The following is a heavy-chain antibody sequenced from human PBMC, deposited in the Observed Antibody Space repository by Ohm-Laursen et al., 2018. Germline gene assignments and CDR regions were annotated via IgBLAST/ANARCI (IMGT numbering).Heavy chain of an antibody. J-gene: IGHJ4*02. V-gene: IGHV3-7*01. D-gene: IGHD3-10*01. CDR3: ASLVRVRYLDS. CDR2: INEDGTKT. CDR1: GFTFSSLW. Sequence: SLRLSCAASGFTFSSLWMTWVRQAPGKGLEWVASINEDGTKTYYVDSVKGRFTVSRDNAKNSLYLQMNSLRAEDTAVFYCASLVRVRYLDSWGQGTLVIVSS.